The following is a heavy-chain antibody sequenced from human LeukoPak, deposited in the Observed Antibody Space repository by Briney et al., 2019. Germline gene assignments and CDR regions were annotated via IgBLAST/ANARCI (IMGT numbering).Heavy chain of an antibody. Sequence: GASVKVSCKASGYTFTSYDINWVRQATGQGLEWMGWINPNSGGTNYAQKFQGWVTMTRDTSISTAYMELSRLRSDDTAVYYCARDYYGDYQPGQRSNWFDPWGQGTLVTVSS. J-gene: IGHJ5*02. D-gene: IGHD4-17*01. V-gene: IGHV1-2*04. CDR3: ARDYYGDYQPGQRSNWFDP. CDR2: INPNSGGT. CDR1: GYTFTSYD.